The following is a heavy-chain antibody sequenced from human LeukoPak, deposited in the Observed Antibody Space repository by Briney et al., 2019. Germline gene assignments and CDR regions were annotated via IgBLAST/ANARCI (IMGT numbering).Heavy chain of an antibody. Sequence: ASVTVSFTASGYTFTSYDINWVRQATGQGLEWMGWMNPNSGNTGYAQKFQGRVTMTRNTSISTAYMELSSLRSEDTAVYYCARGIAVAGDSYYYYYGMDVWGQGTTVTVSS. CDR1: GYTFTSYD. V-gene: IGHV1-8*01. J-gene: IGHJ6*02. CDR3: ARGIAVAGDSYYYYYGMDV. D-gene: IGHD6-19*01. CDR2: MNPNSGNT.